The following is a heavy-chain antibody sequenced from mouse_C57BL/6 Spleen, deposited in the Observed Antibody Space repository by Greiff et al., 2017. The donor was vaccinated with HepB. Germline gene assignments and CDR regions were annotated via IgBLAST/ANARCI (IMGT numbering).Heavy chain of an antibody. CDR1: GFTFSDYY. J-gene: IGHJ2*01. Sequence: EVKLVESGGGLVQPGGSLKLSCAASGFTFSDYYMYWVRQTPEKRLEWVAYISNGGGSTYYPATVKGRFTISRDNAKNTLYLQMSRLKSEDTAMYYCARHSYGYYYFDYWGQGTTLTVSS. V-gene: IGHV5-12*01. CDR3: ARHSYGYYYFDY. CDR2: ISNGGGST. D-gene: IGHD2-2*01.